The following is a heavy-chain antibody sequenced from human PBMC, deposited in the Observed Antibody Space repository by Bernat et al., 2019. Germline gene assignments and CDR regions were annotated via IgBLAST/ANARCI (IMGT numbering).Heavy chain of an antibody. D-gene: IGHD3-22*01. Sequence: QVQLVESGGGVVQPGRTLRLSCAASGFTFSSYGMHWVRQAPGKGLEWVAVISYDGSNKYYADSVKGRFTISRDNSKNTLYLQMNSLRDEDTAVYYCAKVFMIVGGFFDYWGQGTLVTVSS. CDR1: GFTFSSYG. V-gene: IGHV3-30*18. CDR2: ISYDGSNK. J-gene: IGHJ4*02. CDR3: AKVFMIVGGFFDY.